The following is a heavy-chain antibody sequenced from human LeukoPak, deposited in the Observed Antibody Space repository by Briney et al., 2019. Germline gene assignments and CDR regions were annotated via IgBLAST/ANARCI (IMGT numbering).Heavy chain of an antibody. D-gene: IGHD3-10*01. CDR1: SGSFSSYY. J-gene: IGHJ4*02. CDR2: INRGGST. V-gene: IGHV4-34*01. CDR3: ARGYGSGRYYNY. Sequence: SETLSLTCAVYSGSFSSYYWSWIRQPPGKWLEWIGEINRGGSTNYNPSLKSRVTISVDTSKNQFSLKLTSVTAADTAVYYCARGYGSGRYYNYWGQGTLVTVSS.